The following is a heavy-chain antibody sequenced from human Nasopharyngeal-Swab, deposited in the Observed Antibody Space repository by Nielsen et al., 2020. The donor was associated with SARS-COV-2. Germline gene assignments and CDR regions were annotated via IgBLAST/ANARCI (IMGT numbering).Heavy chain of an antibody. V-gene: IGHV4-39*06. CDR2: VFYSVST. J-gene: IGHJ5*02. Sequence: WIRQPPGRGLEWIGSVFYSVSTYYNPSLKSRVTISVDTSKNQFTLKLGSVTAADTAVYYCASGEENNWFDPWGQGTLVTVSS. CDR3: ASGEENNWFDP. D-gene: IGHD3-10*01.